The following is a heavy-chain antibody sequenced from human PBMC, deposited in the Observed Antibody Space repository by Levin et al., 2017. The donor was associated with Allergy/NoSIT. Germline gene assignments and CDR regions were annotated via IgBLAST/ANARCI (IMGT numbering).Heavy chain of an antibody. CDR3: ARGGGRSYSYGHDY. V-gene: IGHV4-34*01. Sequence: SETLSLTCAVYGGSFSGYYWSWIRQPPGKGLEWIGEINHSGSTNYNPSLKSRVTISVDTSKNQFSLKLSSVTAADTAVYYCARGGGRSYSYGHDYWGQGTLVTVSS. CDR2: INHSGST. J-gene: IGHJ4*02. D-gene: IGHD5-18*01. CDR1: GGSFSGYY.